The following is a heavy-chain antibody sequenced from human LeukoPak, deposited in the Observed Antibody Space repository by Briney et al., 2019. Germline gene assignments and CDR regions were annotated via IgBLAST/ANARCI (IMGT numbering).Heavy chain of an antibody. CDR1: GFTFSSYG. Sequence: GGSLRLSCAASGFTFSSYGMHWVRQAPGKGLEWVAVIWYDGSNKYYADSVKGRFTISRDNPKNTLYLQMNSLRVEDTAVYYCARVHWGNYYLNAFDIWGQGTMVTVSS. CDR2: IWYDGSNK. V-gene: IGHV3-33*01. D-gene: IGHD3-10*01. CDR3: ARVHWGNYYLNAFDI. J-gene: IGHJ3*02.